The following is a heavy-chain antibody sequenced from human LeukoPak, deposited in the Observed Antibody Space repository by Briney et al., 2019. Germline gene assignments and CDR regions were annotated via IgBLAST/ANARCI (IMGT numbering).Heavy chain of an antibody. J-gene: IGHJ5*02. CDR3: ARDKGSGWYWFDP. V-gene: IGHV4-59*01. CDR1: GGSISSYY. D-gene: IGHD6-19*01. CDR2: IYYSGST. Sequence: SETLSLTCTASGGSISSYYWSWIRQPPGKGLEWIGYIYYSGSTNYNPSLKSRVTISVDTSKNQFSLKLSSVTAADTAVYYCARDKGSGWYWFDPWGQGTLVTVSS.